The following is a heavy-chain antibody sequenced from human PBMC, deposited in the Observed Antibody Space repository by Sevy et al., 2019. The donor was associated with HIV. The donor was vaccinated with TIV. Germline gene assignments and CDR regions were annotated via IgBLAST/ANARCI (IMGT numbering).Heavy chain of an antibody. V-gene: IGHV4-31*03. Sequence: SETLSLTCSVSGGSIRSDSYYWTWIRQHPGKGLEWIGYIFHNGNTYYNPSLKSRVSISVDSSKNQFSLMLRSVTAADTAVYYCARDHGYSNGWFPYYYYYGMDVWGQRTTVTVSS. CDR1: GGSIRSDSYY. D-gene: IGHD6-19*01. J-gene: IGHJ6*02. CDR3: ARDHGYSNGWFPYYYYYGMDV. CDR2: IFHNGNT.